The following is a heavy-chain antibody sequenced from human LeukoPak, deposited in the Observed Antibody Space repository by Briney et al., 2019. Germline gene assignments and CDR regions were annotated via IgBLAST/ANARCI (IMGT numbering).Heavy chain of an antibody. J-gene: IGHJ4*02. Sequence: GASVKVSCKASGFTFTSSAMQWVRQARGQRLEWIGWIVVGSGNTNYAQKFQERVTITRDMSTSTAYMELSSLRSEDTAVYYCAANDYGDYFVGYWGQGTLVTVSS. V-gene: IGHV1-58*02. CDR1: GFTFTSSA. CDR3: AANDYGDYFVGY. CDR2: IVVGSGNT. D-gene: IGHD4-17*01.